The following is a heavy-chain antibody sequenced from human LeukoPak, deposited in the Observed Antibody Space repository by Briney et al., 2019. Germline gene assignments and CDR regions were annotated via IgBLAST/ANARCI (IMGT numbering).Heavy chain of an antibody. CDR2: INSDGSST. V-gene: IGHV3-74*01. CDR3: AREGSSWYRLDY. Sequence: GGSLRLSCAASGFTFSSYWMHWVRQAPGKGLVWVSRINSDGSSTSYADSVKGRFTISRDNAKNTPYLQMNSLRAEDTAVYYCAREGSSWYRLDYWGQGTLVTVSP. D-gene: IGHD6-13*01. J-gene: IGHJ4*02. CDR1: GFTFSSYW.